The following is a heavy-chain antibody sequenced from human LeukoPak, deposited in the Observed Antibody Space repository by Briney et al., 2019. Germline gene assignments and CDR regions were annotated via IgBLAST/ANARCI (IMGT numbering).Heavy chain of an antibody. D-gene: IGHD6-19*01. Sequence: GGSLRLSCAASGFTFSSYAMGWVRQAPGKGLEWVSAISGSGGSTYYADSVKGRFTISRDNSKNTLYLQMNSLRAEDTAVYYCAKDLAVAGIRGWAFDIWGQGTMVTVSS. CDR3: AKDLAVAGIRGWAFDI. J-gene: IGHJ3*02. CDR2: ISGSGGST. CDR1: GFTFSSYA. V-gene: IGHV3-23*01.